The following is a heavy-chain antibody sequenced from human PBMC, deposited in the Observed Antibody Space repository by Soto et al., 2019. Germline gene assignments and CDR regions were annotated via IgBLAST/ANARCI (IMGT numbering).Heavy chain of an antibody. CDR2: IWYDGSNK. Sequence: GGSLRLSCAASGFTFSSYGMHWVRQAPGKGLEWVAVIWYDGSNKYYADSVKGRFTISRDKSKDTLYLQMNSLRAEDTAAYYCARDAVPAAMLPNYYYYYGMDVWGQGTTVTVSS. CDR3: ARDAVPAAMLPNYYYYYGMDV. CDR1: GFTFSSYG. D-gene: IGHD2-2*01. V-gene: IGHV3-33*01. J-gene: IGHJ6*02.